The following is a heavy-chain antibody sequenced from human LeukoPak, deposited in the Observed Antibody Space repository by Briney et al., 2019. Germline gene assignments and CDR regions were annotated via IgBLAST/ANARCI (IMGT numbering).Heavy chain of an antibody. V-gene: IGHV4-34*01. CDR2: INHSGST. Sequence: SETLSLTCAVYGGSFSGYYWSWIRQPPGKGLEWIGEINHSGSTNYNPSLKSRVTISVDTSKNQFSLKLSSVTAADTAVYYCEGIRRYSSGWYVGYWGQGTLVTVSS. D-gene: IGHD6-19*01. J-gene: IGHJ4*02. CDR3: EGIRRYSSGWYVGY. CDR1: GGSFSGYY.